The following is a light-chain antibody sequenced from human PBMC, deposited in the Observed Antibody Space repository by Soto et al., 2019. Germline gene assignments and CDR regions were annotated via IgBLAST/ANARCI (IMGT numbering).Light chain of an antibody. V-gene: IGKV3-11*01. CDR2: DVS. CDR3: QQSSSGVT. J-gene: IGKJ5*01. CDR1: QTVTRH. Sequence: EIVLTQFPATLPLSPGERATLSCRASQTVTRHLAWYQQKPGQAPRLLIFDVSNRATGIPARFSGSGSGTDFTLTISSLESEDFAVDYCQQSSSGVTFGQGTRLAVK.